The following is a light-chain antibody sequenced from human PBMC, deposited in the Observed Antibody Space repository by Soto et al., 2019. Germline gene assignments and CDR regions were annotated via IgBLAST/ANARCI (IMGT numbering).Light chain of an antibody. V-gene: IGLV2-8*01. J-gene: IGLJ2*01. CDR2: DVT. CDR1: SSDIGGYNS. CDR3: NSYTNSSAVV. Sequence: QSALTQSPSASGSPGQSVTISCTGTSSDIGGYNSVSWYQQHPGKAPKVMIYDVTKRPSGVPDRFSGSKSGNTASLTVSALQAEDEADYYCNSYTNSSAVVFGGGTQLTVL.